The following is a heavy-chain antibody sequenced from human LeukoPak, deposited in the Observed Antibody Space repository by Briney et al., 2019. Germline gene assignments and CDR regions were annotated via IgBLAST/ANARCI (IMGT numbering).Heavy chain of an antibody. V-gene: IGHV3-48*02. CDR1: GFTFSSHG. CDR2: ISSSSSV. J-gene: IGHJ6*02. D-gene: IGHD5-18*01. Sequence: GGSLRLSCAASGFTFSSHGMHWVRQAPGKGLEWISYISSSSSVYYADSVKGRFTISRDNAKNSLYLQMSSLRDDDTAVYYCARSSLLHSNAMDVWGQGTTVTVSS. CDR3: ARSSLLHSNAMDV.